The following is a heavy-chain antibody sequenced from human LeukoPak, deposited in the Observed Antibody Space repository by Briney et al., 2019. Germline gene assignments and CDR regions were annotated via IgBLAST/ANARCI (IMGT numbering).Heavy chain of an antibody. Sequence: GASVKVSCKTSGGTFSTYGFSWVRQAPGHGLEWMGVIIPIFRTTNYAQKFQGRVTITADESTSTAYMELSSLRSEDTAVYYCARVATYYYDSSGYYFDYWGQGTLVTVSS. CDR3: ARVATYYYDSSGYYFDY. CDR1: GGTFSTYG. J-gene: IGHJ4*02. D-gene: IGHD3-22*01. CDR2: IIPIFRTT. V-gene: IGHV1-69*13.